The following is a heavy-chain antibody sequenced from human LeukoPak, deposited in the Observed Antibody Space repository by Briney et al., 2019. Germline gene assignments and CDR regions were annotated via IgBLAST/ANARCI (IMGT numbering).Heavy chain of an antibody. Sequence: GGSLRLSCAASGFTVSSNYMSWVRQAPGKGLEWVSVISGGGSTYYADSVKGRFTISRDNSKNTLYLQMNSLRAEDTAVYYCARVLPIKPTVVPAAIVDYWGQGTLVTVSS. CDR2: ISGGGST. V-gene: IGHV3-66*01. CDR3: ARVLPIKPTVVPAAIVDY. J-gene: IGHJ4*02. D-gene: IGHD2-2*01. CDR1: GFTVSSNY.